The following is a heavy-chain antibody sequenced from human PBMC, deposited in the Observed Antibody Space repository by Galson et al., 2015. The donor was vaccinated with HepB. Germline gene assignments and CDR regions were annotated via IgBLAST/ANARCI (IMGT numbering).Heavy chain of an antibody. CDR2: INTNTGNP. CDR1: GYTFTSYA. V-gene: IGHV7-4-1*02. CDR3: ARDKRVAGYWYFDL. Sequence: SVKVSCKASGYTFTSYAMNWVRQAPGQGLEWMGWINTNTGNPTYAQGFTGRFVFSLDTSVSTAYLQISSLKAEDTAVYYCARDKRVAGYWYFDLWGRGTLVTVSS. D-gene: IGHD6-19*01. J-gene: IGHJ2*01.